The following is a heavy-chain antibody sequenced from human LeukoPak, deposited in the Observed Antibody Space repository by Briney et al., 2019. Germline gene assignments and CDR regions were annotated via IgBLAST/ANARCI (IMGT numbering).Heavy chain of an antibody. V-gene: IGHV3-23*01. CDR3: AKFWVVGDSSWFDP. CDR1: GFTFSSYG. D-gene: IGHD3-16*01. Sequence: SGGSLRLSCAASGFTFSSYGMTWVRQAPGKGLEWVSGISDSGDSTYYAHPVKGRFTISRDDSKDTVYLQMKSLRVEDTAVYYCAKFWVVGDSSWFDPWGQGTLVIVSS. J-gene: IGHJ5*02. CDR2: ISDSGDST.